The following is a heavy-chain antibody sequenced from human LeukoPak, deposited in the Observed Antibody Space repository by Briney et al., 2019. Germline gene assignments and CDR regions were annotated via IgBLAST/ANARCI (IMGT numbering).Heavy chain of an antibody. Sequence: PGGSLRLSCAPSGFTFSNYEMTWVRQAPGKGLEWVSSISRSATTIYYADSVKGRFTISRDNAKNSPYLQMNSLRAEDTAVYFCARVGALSSSWLLYWGQGTLVTVSS. V-gene: IGHV3-48*03. CDR2: ISRSATTI. J-gene: IGHJ4*02. CDR3: ARVGALSSSWLLY. CDR1: GFTFSNYE. D-gene: IGHD6-13*01.